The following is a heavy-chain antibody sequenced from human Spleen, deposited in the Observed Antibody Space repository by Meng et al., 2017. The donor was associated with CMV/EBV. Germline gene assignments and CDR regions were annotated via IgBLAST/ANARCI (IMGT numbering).Heavy chain of an antibody. CDR1: GGSFSGYY. D-gene: IGHD2-2*03. CDR2: INHSGST. Sequence: SETLSLTCAVYGGSFSGYYWNWLRQPPGKGLEWIGEINHSGSTDYNSSLKSRVTISVDTSKNQFSLKLSSVTAADTAVYYCARLDLVFTHEEWGQGTLVTVSS. V-gene: IGHV4-34*01. CDR3: ARLDLVFTHEE. J-gene: IGHJ4*02.